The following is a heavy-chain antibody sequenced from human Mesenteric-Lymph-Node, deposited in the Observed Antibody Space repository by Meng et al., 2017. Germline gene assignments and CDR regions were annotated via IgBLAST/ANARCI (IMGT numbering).Heavy chain of an antibody. CDR1: GGSFSIYT. CDR2: INLISETT. D-gene: IGHD2-15*01. Sequence: QVQLVQSGVEVRKPGSSVKVACKTSGGSFSIYTFSWVRQAPGQGLEWMGVINLISETTTYAQKFQGRVTMTTDTHTNTAFMELRSLTSDDTAVYYCASGTPGRSYCDYWGQGTLVTVSS. V-gene: IGHV1-69*16. CDR3: ASGTPGRSYCDY. J-gene: IGHJ4*02.